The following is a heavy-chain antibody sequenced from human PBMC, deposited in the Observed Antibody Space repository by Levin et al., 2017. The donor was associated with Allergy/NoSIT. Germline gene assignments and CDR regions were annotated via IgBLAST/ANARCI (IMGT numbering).Heavy chain of an antibody. J-gene: IGHJ4*02. CDR3: ARMVRGVIDY. CDR2: IYYSGST. V-gene: IGHV4-39*01. Sequence: SQTLSLTCTVSGGSISSSSYYWGWIRQPPGKGLEWIGSIYYSGSTYYNPSLKSRVTISVDTSKNQFSLKLSSVTAADTAVYYCARMVRGVIDYWGQGTLVTVSS. D-gene: IGHD3-10*01. CDR1: GGSISSSSYY.